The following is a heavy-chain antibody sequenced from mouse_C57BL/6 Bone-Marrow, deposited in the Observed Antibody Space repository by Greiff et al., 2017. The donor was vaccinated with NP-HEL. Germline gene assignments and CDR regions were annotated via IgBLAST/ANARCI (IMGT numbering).Heavy chain of an antibody. J-gene: IGHJ2*01. Sequence: DVQLQESGAELVRPGASVKLSCTASGFNIKDDYMHWVKQRPEQGLEWIGWIDPENGDTEYASKFQGKATITAATSSNTAYLQLSSLTSEDTAVYYCTTPSLRRYFDYWGQGTTLTVSS. V-gene: IGHV14-4*01. D-gene: IGHD1-1*01. CDR3: TTPSLRRYFDY. CDR2: IDPENGDT. CDR1: GFNIKDDY.